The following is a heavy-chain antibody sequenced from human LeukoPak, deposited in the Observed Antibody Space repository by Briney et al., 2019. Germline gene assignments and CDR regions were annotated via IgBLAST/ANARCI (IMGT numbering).Heavy chain of an antibody. Sequence: GGSLRLSCATSAFTFNGYWMTWVRQSPGKGLEWVATIKQDGNDKYYVDSVKGRFTISRDNAKNALFLQMDSLRVEDTAVYYCAADLEFNYIHPWGQGTLVTVSS. CDR1: AFTFNGYW. CDR2: IKQDGNDK. J-gene: IGHJ5*02. CDR3: AADLEFNYIHP. V-gene: IGHV3-7*01. D-gene: IGHD5-24*01.